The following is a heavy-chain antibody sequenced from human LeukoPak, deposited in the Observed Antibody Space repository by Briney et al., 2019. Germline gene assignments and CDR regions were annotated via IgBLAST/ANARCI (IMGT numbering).Heavy chain of an antibody. CDR1: GFTFSSYA. D-gene: IGHD3-9*01. CDR3: AEGGRFDWFDY. Sequence: GGSLRLSCAASGFTFSSYAMSWVRQAPGKGPEWVSAISGGGGSTYYADSVKGRFTISRDNSKKTLYLQMNSLRAEDTAVDYCAEGGRFDWFDYWGQGTLVTVSS. J-gene: IGHJ4*02. CDR2: ISGGGGST. V-gene: IGHV3-23*01.